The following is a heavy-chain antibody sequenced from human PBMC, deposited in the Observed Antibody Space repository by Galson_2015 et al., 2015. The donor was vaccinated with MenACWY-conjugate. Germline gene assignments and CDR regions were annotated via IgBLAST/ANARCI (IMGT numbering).Heavy chain of an antibody. CDR3: ARGSKDGYNSFDY. J-gene: IGHJ4*02. D-gene: IGHD5-24*01. CDR1: GGTFSSYA. V-gene: IGHV1-69*13. Sequence: SVKVSCKASGGTFSSYAISWVRQAPGQGLEWMGGIIPIFGTANYAQKFQGRVTITADESTSTAYMELSSLRSEDTAVYYCARGSKDGYNSFDYWGQGTLVTVSS. CDR2: IIPIFGTA.